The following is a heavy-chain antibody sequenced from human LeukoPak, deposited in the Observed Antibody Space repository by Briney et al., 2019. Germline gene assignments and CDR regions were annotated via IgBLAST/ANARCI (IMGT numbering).Heavy chain of an antibody. CDR3: ARDDIVVVPAAQADAFHI. D-gene: IGHD2-2*01. Sequence: GASVKVSCKASGGTFSSYAIRWVRQAPGQGLEWMGGIIPIFGTANYAQKFQGRVTITADESTSTAYMELSSLRSEDTAVYYCARDDIVVVPAAQADAFHIWGQGTMVTVSS. J-gene: IGHJ3*02. CDR1: GGTFSSYA. V-gene: IGHV1-69*13. CDR2: IIPIFGTA.